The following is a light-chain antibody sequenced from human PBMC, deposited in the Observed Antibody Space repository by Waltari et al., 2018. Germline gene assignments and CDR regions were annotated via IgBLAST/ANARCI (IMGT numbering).Light chain of an antibody. V-gene: IGKV1-39*01. J-gene: IGKJ2*02. CDR1: QTIDY. CDR3: QPNYDTPRT. CDR2: ETS. Sequence: QMTQSPSSLSASVGDRVTITCRASQTIDYLSWYQHKPGEAPKLLIYETSTLQSGVPTRFSGSKCVTTFILTISSLQPEDFATYFCQPNYDTPRTFGQGTKVDIK.